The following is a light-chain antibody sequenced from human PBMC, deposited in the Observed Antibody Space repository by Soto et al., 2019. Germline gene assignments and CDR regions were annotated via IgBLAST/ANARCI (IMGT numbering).Light chain of an antibody. V-gene: IGLV2-14*01. Sequence: QSALTQSASVSGSPGQSITISCTGTSSDVGGYNYVSWYQQHPGKAPKLMIYDVSNRPSGVSNRFSGSKSGNTASLTISGLQAEDEADYYCSSYTSSSTLGYVFGTGTKLTVL. J-gene: IGLJ1*01. CDR1: SSDVGGYNY. CDR2: DVS. CDR3: SSYTSSSTLGYV.